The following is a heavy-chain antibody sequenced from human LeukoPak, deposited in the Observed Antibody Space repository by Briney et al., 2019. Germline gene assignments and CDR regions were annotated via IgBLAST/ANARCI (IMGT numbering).Heavy chain of an antibody. CDR1: GFTFSSYA. V-gene: IGHV3-23*01. Sequence: PGGSLRLSCAASGFTFSSYAMSWVRQAPGKGLEWVSAISGSGGSTYYADSVKGRFTISRDNSKSTLYLQMNSLRAEDTAVYYCAKGVAGSGYFDYWGQGTLVTVSS. J-gene: IGHJ4*02. CDR2: ISGSGGST. D-gene: IGHD2-15*01. CDR3: AKGVAGSGYFDY.